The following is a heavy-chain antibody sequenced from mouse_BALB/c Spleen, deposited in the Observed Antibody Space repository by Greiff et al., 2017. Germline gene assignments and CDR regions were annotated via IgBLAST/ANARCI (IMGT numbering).Heavy chain of an antibody. V-gene: IGHV5-17*02. CDR3: ARSETLFDY. Sequence: EVMLVESGGGLVQPGGSRKLSCAASGFTFSSLGMHWVRQAPEKGLEWVAYISSGSSTIYYADTVKGRFTISRDNPKNTLFLQMTSLRSEDTAMYYCARSETLFDYGGQGTTLTVSS. J-gene: IGHJ2*01. CDR1: GFTFSSLG. CDR2: ISSGSSTI.